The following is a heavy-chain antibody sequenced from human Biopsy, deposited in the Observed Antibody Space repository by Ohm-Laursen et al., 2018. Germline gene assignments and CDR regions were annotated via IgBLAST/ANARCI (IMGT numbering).Heavy chain of an antibody. D-gene: IGHD4-17*01. Sequence: SQTLSLTCVVFGRTFSDYSWTWIRQPPGKGLEWIGQINQSGSTNYNPSLKSRVTISEDASKYEFSLRLTSVTAADSAVYFCGNEVYGRDYWGLGARVTVSS. J-gene: IGHJ4*02. V-gene: IGHV4-34*08. CDR3: GNEVYGRDY. CDR1: GRTFSDYS. CDR2: INQSGST.